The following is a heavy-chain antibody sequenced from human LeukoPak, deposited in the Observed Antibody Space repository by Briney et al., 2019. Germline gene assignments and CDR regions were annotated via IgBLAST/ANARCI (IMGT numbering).Heavy chain of an antibody. CDR2: INPNSGGT. Sequence: ASVKVSCKASGYTFTVYYMHWVRQAPGQGLEWMGWINPNSGGTNYAQKFQGRVTMTRDTSISTAYMELSRLRSDDTAVYYCASLYYDFWSGYSDWYFDLWGRGTLVTVSS. CDR1: GYTFTVYY. CDR3: ASLYYDFWSGYSDWYFDL. J-gene: IGHJ2*01. V-gene: IGHV1-2*02. D-gene: IGHD3-3*01.